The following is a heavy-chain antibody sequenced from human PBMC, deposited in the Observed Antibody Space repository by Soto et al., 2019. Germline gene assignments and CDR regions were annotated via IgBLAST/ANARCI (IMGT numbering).Heavy chain of an antibody. V-gene: IGHV4-59*01. J-gene: IGHJ6*03. D-gene: IGHD1-26*01. CDR3: AIFFMGGARASYYPGWDV. CDR1: GGSISSYY. Sequence: PSETLSLTCTVSGGSISSYYWSWIRQPPGKGLEWIGYISSTGIPTYTPSLKSRLTISVDPSQSQFSLRLGSVTAADTATYYCAIFFMGGARASYYPGWDVWGKGPPFT. CDR2: ISSTGIP.